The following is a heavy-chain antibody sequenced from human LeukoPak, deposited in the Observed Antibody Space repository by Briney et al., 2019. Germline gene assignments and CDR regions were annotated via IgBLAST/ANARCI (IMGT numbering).Heavy chain of an antibody. CDR2: IYHSGST. J-gene: IGHJ6*03. D-gene: IGHD1-26*01. V-gene: IGHV4-38-2*02. CDR3: ARRGSYYYYYYMDV. CDR1: GDSISSYY. Sequence: KASETLSLTCSVSGDSISSYYWGWIRQPPGKGLEWIGSIYHSGSTHYNPSLKTRVTISVDTSKNQFSLKLSSVTAADTAVYYCARRGSYYYYYYMDVWGKGTTVTVSS.